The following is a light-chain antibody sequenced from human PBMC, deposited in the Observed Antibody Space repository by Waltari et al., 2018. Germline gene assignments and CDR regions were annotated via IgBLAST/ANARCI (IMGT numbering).Light chain of an antibody. J-gene: IGKJ2*01. CDR3: QQSYSIPCA. CDR1: QSISTY. CDR2: ASS. Sequence: DIHMTPSPSSLSASVGDKVTITLRASQSISTYLNWYQVNPGTAPNLLISASSTLQGGVPSRFSGSGSAADFTLTSSNLQPDDYATYYCQQSYSIPCAFGQGTKLEIK. V-gene: IGKV1-39*01.